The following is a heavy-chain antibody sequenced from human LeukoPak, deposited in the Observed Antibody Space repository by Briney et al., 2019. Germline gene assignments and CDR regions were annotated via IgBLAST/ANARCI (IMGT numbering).Heavy chain of an antibody. D-gene: IGHD6-13*01. CDR2: ISYDGSNK. CDR1: GFIFSNYA. V-gene: IGHV3-30-3*01. Sequence: PGGSLRLSCAASGFIFSNYAMHWVRQAPGKGLEWVAVISYDGSNKYYADSVKGRFIISRDNSKNTLFLQMNSLRAEDTAVYYCARDLDSSSWYTLWFDPWGQGTLVTVCS. CDR3: ARDLDSSSWYTLWFDP. J-gene: IGHJ5*02.